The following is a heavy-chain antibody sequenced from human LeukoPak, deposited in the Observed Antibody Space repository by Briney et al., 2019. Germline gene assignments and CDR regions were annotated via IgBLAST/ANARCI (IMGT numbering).Heavy chain of an antibody. CDR3: ARHGPYLGRLGWFDP. CDR2: IYYTGST. J-gene: IGHJ5*02. D-gene: IGHD1-26*01. CDR1: SGSISSYY. V-gene: IGHV4-59*08. Sequence: SETLSLTCTVSSGSISSYYWSWIRQPPAKGLEWIGYIYYTGSTNYNPSLKSRVTLSVDTSKNQFSLNLSSVTAADTAVYYCARHGPYLGRLGWFDPWGQGTLVTVSS.